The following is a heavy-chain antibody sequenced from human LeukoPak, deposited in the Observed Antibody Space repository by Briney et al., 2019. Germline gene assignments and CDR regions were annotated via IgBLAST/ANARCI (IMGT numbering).Heavy chain of an antibody. J-gene: IGHJ2*01. V-gene: IGHV1-8*03. CDR3: AREADYDSSGYWSFDL. Sequence: GASVKVSCKASGYIFTTYDINWVRLAPGQGLEWMAWMNPNTGNTGFAQKFQGRVTVSRNTDISTAYMELSSLRSEDTAVYYCAREADYDSSGYWSFDLWGRGTLVTVSS. D-gene: IGHD3-22*01. CDR2: MNPNTGNT. CDR1: GYIFTTYD.